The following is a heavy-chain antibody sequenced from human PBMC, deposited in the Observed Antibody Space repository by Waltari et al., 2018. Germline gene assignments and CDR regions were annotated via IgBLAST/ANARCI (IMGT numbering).Heavy chain of an antibody. V-gene: IGHV3-33*01. D-gene: IGHD3-16*02. CDR3: ARAGITFGGVIVPDY. J-gene: IGHJ4*02. CDR1: GFTFSSYG. CDR2: ILYDGSNK. Sequence: QVQLVESGGGVVQPGRSLRLSCAASGFTFSSYGMHWVRQAPGKGLEWVAVILYDGSNKYYADSVKGRFTISRDNSKNTLYLQMNSLRAEDTAVYYCARAGITFGGVIVPDYWGQGTLVTVSS.